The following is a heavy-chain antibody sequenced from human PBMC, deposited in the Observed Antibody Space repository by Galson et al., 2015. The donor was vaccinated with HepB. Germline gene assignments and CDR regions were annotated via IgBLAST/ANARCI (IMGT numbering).Heavy chain of an antibody. CDR1: GFTFSSYG. CDR2: ISYDGSNK. D-gene: IGHD6-13*01. Sequence: SLRLSCAASGFTFSSYGMHWVRQAPGKGLEWVAVISYDGSNKYYADSVKGRFTISRDNSKNTLYLQMNSLRAEDTAVYYCAKERGIAAADDALDIWGQGTMVTVSS. J-gene: IGHJ3*02. CDR3: AKERGIAAADDALDI. V-gene: IGHV3-30*18.